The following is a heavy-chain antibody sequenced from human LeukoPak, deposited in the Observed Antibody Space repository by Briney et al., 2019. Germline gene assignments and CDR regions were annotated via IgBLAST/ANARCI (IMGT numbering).Heavy chain of an antibody. V-gene: IGHV1-69*04. CDR2: IIPILGIA. Sequence: VASVKVSCKASGGTFSSYAISWVRQAPGQGLEWMGRIIPILGIANYAQKFQGRVTITADKSTSTAYMELSSLRSEDTAVYYCARGSSSGYPYYYYGMDVWGQGTTVTVSS. J-gene: IGHJ6*02. CDR3: ARGSSSGYPYYYYGMDV. CDR1: GGTFSSYA. D-gene: IGHD3-22*01.